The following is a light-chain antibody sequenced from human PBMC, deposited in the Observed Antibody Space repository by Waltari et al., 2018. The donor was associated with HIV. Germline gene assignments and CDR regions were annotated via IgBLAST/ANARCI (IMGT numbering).Light chain of an antibody. Sequence: QSVLTQPPPTSGTPGQKVTIPCPGSSPHLGTNNLYWYQKLPGTAPKLLIYKNDQRPSGVPDRFSGSKSGASASLAIIGLRSGDEGDYYCAGWDESLSGVIFGGGTKLSVL. CDR1: SPHLGTNN. CDR3: AGWDESLSGVI. J-gene: IGLJ2*01. V-gene: IGLV1-47*01. CDR2: KND.